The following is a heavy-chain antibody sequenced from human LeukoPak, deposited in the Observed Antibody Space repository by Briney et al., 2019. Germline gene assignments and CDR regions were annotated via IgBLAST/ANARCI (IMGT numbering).Heavy chain of an antibody. CDR3: ARGSYGWGAFDI. V-gene: IGHV3-21*01. J-gene: IGHJ3*02. Sequence: PGGSLRLSCAASGFTFSSYSMNWVRQAPGKGLEWVSSISSSSSYIYYADSVKGRFTISRDNAKNSLYLQMNSLRAEDTAVYYCARGSYGWGAFDIWGQGTMVTVSS. CDR2: ISSSSSYI. D-gene: IGHD1-26*01. CDR1: GFTFSSYS.